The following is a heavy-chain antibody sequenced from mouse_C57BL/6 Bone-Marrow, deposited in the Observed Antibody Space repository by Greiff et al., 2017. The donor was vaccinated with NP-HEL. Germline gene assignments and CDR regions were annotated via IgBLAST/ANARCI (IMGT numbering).Heavy chain of an antibody. V-gene: IGHV1-59*01. CDR3: ARRGITTVVASDY. CDR2: IDPSDSYT. D-gene: IGHD1-1*01. Sequence: QVHVKQPGAELVRPGTSVKLSCKASGYTFTSYWMHWVKQRPGQGLEWIGVIDPSDSYTNYNQKFKGKATLTVDTSSSTAYMQLSSLTSEDSAVYYCARRGITTVVASDYWGQGTTLTVSS. J-gene: IGHJ2*01. CDR1: GYTFTSYW.